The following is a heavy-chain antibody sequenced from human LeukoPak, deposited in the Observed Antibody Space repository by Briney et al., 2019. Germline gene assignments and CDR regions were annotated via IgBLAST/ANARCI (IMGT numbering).Heavy chain of an antibody. V-gene: IGHV1-18*01. CDR3: ARESSGYFYD. J-gene: IGHJ4*02. CDR2: NSPYNGNT. CDR1: GYTFTSYD. Sequence: ASVKLSFTASGYTFTSYDIDWMRQATGQGLEGMGWNSPYNGNTNYAQKIQGRLTMTTDTATSTGYWERRSLRSDDTAVYYCARESSGYFYDCGEGTLVTVS. D-gene: IGHD3-22*01.